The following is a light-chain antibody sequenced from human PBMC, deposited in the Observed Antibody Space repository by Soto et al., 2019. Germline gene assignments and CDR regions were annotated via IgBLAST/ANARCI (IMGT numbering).Light chain of an antibody. Sequence: IVLTESPGTLSLSPRERDTLHCSASQSVSNNYLAWYQQKPGQAPRLLIYGASNRATGIPDRFSGSGSGTDFTLTISRLEPEDFAVYYCQQYGSSGTFGQGTKVDIK. V-gene: IGKV3-20*01. CDR2: GAS. CDR1: QSVSNNY. CDR3: QQYGSSGT. J-gene: IGKJ1*01.